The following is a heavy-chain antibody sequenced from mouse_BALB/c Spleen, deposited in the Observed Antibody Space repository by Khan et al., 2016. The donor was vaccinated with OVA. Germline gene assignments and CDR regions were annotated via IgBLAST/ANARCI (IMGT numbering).Heavy chain of an antibody. CDR3: AHSLHLYAIGY. V-gene: IGHV14-3*02. CDR1: GFNIKDTY. Sequence: VQLQQPGAEFVKPGASVKLSYTASGFNIKDTYIHWVKQRPEQGLEWIGRIDPANGKTNYDPKFQGKATLTADTSSNIAFLHHSSLTSEDTVVLFGAHSLHLYAIGYWGQGTSVTIAS. D-gene: IGHD1-2*01. J-gene: IGHJ4*01. CDR2: IDPANGKT.